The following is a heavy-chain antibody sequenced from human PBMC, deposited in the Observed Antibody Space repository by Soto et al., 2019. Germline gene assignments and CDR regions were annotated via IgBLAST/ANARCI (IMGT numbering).Heavy chain of an antibody. CDR1: GGSISSYC. CDR3: ARVDFMTITRYYFDY. J-gene: IGHJ4*02. D-gene: IGHD3-16*01. CDR2: IYYSGST. Sequence: PSATRSRTCTVSGGSISSYCWSWSRQPPGKGLEWIGYIYYSGSTNYNPSLKSRVTISVDTSKNQFSLKLSSVTAADTAVYYCARVDFMTITRYYFDYWGQGTLVTVSS. V-gene: IGHV4-59*01.